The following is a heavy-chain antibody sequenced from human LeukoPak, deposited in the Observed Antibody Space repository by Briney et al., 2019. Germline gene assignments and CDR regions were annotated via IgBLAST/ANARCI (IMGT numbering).Heavy chain of an antibody. CDR1: GFTFSTFS. J-gene: IGHJ4*02. CDR3: ARGSTYYDSSGQVPFDY. D-gene: IGHD3-22*01. V-gene: IGHV3-48*01. Sequence: GGSLRLSCAASGFTFSTFSMNWVRQAPGKGLEWVSYISSSSSTIYYADSVKGRFTISRDNAKNSLYLQMNSLRAEDTAVYYCARGSTYYDSSGQVPFDYWGQGTLVTVSS. CDR2: ISSSSSTI.